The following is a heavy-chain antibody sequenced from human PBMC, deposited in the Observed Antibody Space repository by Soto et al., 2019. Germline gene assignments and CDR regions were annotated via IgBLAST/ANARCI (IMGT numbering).Heavy chain of an antibody. CDR1: GFTFSSYG. V-gene: IGHV3-30*18. D-gene: IGHD4-17*01. CDR2: ISYDGSNK. CDR3: ANLWETVTTGEVDY. J-gene: IGHJ4*02. Sequence: GGSLRLSCAASGFTFSSYGMHWVRQAPGKGLEWVAVISYDGSNKYYADSVKGRFTISRDNSKNTLYLQMNSLRAEDTAVYYCANLWETVTTGEVDYWGQGTLVTVSS.